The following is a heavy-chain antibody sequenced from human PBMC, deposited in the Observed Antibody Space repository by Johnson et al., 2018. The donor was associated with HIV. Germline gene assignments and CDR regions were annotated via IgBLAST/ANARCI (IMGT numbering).Heavy chain of an antibody. J-gene: IGHJ3*02. D-gene: IGHD3-10*01. Sequence: QVQLVESGGAVVQPGRSLRLSCAASGFTFSSYGIYWVRQAPGKGLEWVTVISYDGSTKYYADSVKGRFTISRDNSKNTLYLQMYSLRAEDTAFYYCARRGITIVADAFDIWGQGTMVTVSS. CDR1: GFTFSSYG. CDR2: ISYDGSTK. CDR3: ARRGITIVADAFDI. V-gene: IGHV3-30*03.